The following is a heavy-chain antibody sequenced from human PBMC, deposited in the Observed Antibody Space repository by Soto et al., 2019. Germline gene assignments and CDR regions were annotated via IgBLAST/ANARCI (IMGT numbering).Heavy chain of an antibody. Sequence: EVQLVESGGGLVQPGRSLRLSCAASGFTFDDYAMHWVRQAPGKGLEWGSGISWNSGSIGYADSVKGRFTISRDNAKNSLDLQMNSLRAEDTALYYCAKDIRNPSSGGFGMDVWGQGTTVTVSS. J-gene: IGHJ6*02. V-gene: IGHV3-9*01. D-gene: IGHD6-19*01. CDR3: AKDIRNPSSGGFGMDV. CDR1: GFTFDDYA. CDR2: ISWNSGSI.